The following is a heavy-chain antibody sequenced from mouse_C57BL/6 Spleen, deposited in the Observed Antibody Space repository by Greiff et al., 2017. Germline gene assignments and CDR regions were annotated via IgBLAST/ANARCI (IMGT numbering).Heavy chain of an antibody. CDR1: GYTFTNYS. V-gene: IGHV1-72*01. D-gene: IGHD5-1*01. CDR2: FDPYSGDT. CDR3: AREGSCYGCTY. Sequence: QVQLQQSGAELVKPGASVKLSCKASGYTFTNYSMHWVKQRPGRGLEWIGWFDPYSGDTKYNEKFKGKATLTVDKSSSTAYMKLSRLTSEDSAVYYCAREGSCYGCTYWGKGTTVTVSS. J-gene: IGHJ1*03.